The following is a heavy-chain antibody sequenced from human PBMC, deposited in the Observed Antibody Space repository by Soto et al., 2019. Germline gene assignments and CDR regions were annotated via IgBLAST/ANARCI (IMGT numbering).Heavy chain of an antibody. CDR2: IIPILGIA. CDR3: ARELGYSYGYYYYMDV. V-gene: IGHV1-69*04. J-gene: IGHJ6*03. Sequence: ASVKVSCNASGGTFSSYTISWVRQAPGQGLEWMGRIIPILGIANYAQKFQGRVTITADKSTSTAYMELSSLRSEDTAVYYCARELGYSYGYYYYMDVWGKGTTVTVSS. CDR1: GGTFSSYT. D-gene: IGHD5-18*01.